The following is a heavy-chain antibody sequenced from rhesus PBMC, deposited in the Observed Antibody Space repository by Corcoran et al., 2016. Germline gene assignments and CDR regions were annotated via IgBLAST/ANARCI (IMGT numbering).Heavy chain of an antibody. V-gene: IGHV4-169*01. J-gene: IGHJ4*01. CDR1: GGSISSSY. D-gene: IGHD3-16*01. CDR2: IYGSGSST. CDR3: ASSYYRGSYYFF. Sequence: QLQLQESGPGLVKPSETLSVTCAVSGGSISSSYWSWIRQAPGKGLEWSGYIYGSGSSTNYNPSLRSRVTLSVDTSKNQLSLKLSSVTTADTAVYYCASSYYRGSYYFFWGQGVLVTVSS.